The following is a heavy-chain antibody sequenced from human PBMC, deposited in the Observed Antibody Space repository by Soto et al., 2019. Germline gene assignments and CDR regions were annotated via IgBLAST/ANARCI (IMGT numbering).Heavy chain of an antibody. Sequence: SVKVSCKASGGTFSSYAISWVRQAPGQGLEWMGGIIPIFGTANYAQKFQGRVTITADESTSTAYMELSSLRSEATAVYFSSRGDEGDGLVISPYGMDVWGQGTTVTVSS. J-gene: IGHJ6*02. CDR2: IIPIFGTA. CDR1: GGTFSSYA. CDR3: SRGDEGDGLVISPYGMDV. V-gene: IGHV1-69*13. D-gene: IGHD3-3*01.